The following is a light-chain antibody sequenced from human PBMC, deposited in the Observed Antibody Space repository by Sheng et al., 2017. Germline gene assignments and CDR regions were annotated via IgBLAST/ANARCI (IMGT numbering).Light chain of an antibody. CDR3: QQRSNWPVT. Sequence: ETVMTQSPATLSVSPGERAALSCRASQSISSLAWYQQKPGQAPRLLIYGASERATGIPDRFSGSGSGTDFTLTINRLEPEDFAVYYCQQRSNWPVTFGGGTKVEIK. J-gene: IGKJ4*01. V-gene: IGKV3-11*01. CDR1: QSISS. CDR2: GAS.